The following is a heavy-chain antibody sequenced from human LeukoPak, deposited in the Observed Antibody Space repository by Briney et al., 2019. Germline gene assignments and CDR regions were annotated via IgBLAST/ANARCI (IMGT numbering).Heavy chain of an antibody. J-gene: IGHJ4*02. CDR3: ARDRDYVWGSYRYLFDY. V-gene: IGHV3-30-3*01. CDR2: ISYGGNNE. D-gene: IGHD3-16*02. Sequence: GGSLRLSCAASGFTFDNCAMHWVRQAPGKGLEWVAVISYGGNNEFYANSVKGRFTISRDNSKNTLYLQMNSLRAEDTAVYYCARDRDYVWGSYRYLFDYWGQGTLVTVSS. CDR1: GFTFDNCA.